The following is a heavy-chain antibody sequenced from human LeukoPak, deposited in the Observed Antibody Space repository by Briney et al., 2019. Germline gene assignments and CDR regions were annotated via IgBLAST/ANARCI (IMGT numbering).Heavy chain of an antibody. CDR1: GGSISSYY. J-gene: IGHJ4*02. V-gene: IGHV4-59*08. CDR2: IYYSGST. CDR3: ARGASTVTGYFDY. Sequence: SETLSLTCTVSGGSISSYYWSWIRQPPGKGLEWIGDIYYSGSTNYNPSLKSRVTISVDTSKNQFSLRLSSVTAADTAVYYCARGASTVTGYFDYWGQGTLVTVSS. D-gene: IGHD4-17*01.